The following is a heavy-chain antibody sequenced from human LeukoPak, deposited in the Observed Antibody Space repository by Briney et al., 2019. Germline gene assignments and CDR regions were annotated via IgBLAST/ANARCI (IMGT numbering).Heavy chain of an antibody. Sequence: GGSLRLSCTASGFTFNYHGMHWVRQAPGKGLEWVAVIWYDGGKKYYADSVKGRFTISRDNSKNTLYLQMNSLRAEDTAMYYCAKDGRDWYYDYVWGSYRLSPDYWGQGTLVTVPS. J-gene: IGHJ4*02. CDR2: IWYDGGKK. D-gene: IGHD3-16*02. V-gene: IGHV3-33*06. CDR3: AKDGRDWYYDYVWGSYRLSPDY. CDR1: GFTFNYHG.